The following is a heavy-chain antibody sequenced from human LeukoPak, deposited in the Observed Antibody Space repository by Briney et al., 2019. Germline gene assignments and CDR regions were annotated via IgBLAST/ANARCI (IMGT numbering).Heavy chain of an antibody. V-gene: IGHV3-9*01. CDR3: AKDIGCSGGSCYYYYYGMDV. Sequence: GRSLRLSCAASGFTFDDYAMHWVRQAPGKGLGGVSGISWNSGSIGYADSVKGRFTISRDNAKSSLYLQMNSLRAEDTALYYCAKDIGCSGGSCYYYYYGMDVWGQGTTVTVSS. J-gene: IGHJ6*02. CDR1: GFTFDDYA. CDR2: ISWNSGSI. D-gene: IGHD2-15*01.